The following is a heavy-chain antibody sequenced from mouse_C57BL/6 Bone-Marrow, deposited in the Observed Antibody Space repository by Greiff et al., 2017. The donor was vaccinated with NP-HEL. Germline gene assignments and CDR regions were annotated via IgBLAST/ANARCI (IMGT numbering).Heavy chain of an antibody. CDR3: ARGGGYGNNYYAMDY. CDR1: GYTFTDYN. CDR2: INPNNGGT. Sequence: DVKLVESGPELVKPGASVKIPCKASGYTFTDYNMDWVKQSHGKSLEWIGDINPNNGGTIYNQKFKGKATLTVDKSSSTAYMELRSLTSEDTAVYYCARGGGYGNNYYAMDYWGQGTSVTASS. D-gene: IGHD2-1*01. J-gene: IGHJ4*01. V-gene: IGHV1-18*01.